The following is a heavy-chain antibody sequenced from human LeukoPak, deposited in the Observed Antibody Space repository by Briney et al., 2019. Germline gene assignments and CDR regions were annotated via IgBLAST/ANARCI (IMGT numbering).Heavy chain of an antibody. Sequence: SETLSLTCTVSGGSISSHYWSWIRQPPGKGLEWIGYIYYSGSTNYNPSLESRVTISVDTSKNQFSLKLSSVTAADTAVYYCGAGIAAAAADYWGQGTLVTVCS. J-gene: IGHJ4*02. CDR2: IYYSGST. V-gene: IGHV4-59*11. CDR1: GGSISSHY. CDR3: GAGIAAAAADY. D-gene: IGHD6-13*01.